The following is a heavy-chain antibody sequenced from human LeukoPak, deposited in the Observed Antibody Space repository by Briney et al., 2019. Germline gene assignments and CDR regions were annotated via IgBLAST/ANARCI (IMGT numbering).Heavy chain of an antibody. V-gene: IGHV1-2*02. CDR2: INPNSGGT. CDR1: GGTFSSYA. J-gene: IGHJ6*03. Sequence: ASVKVSCKASGGTFSSYAISWVRQAPGQGLEWMGWINPNSGGTNYAQKFQGRVTMTRDTSISTAYMELSRLRSDDTAVYYCAKNVRGYSGFVRRTYYYCMDVWGKGTTVTVSS. CDR3: AKNVRGYSGFVRRTYYYCMDV. D-gene: IGHD5-12*01.